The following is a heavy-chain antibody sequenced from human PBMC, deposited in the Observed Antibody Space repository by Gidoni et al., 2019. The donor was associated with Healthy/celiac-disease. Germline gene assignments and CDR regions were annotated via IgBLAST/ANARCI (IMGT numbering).Heavy chain of an antibody. Sequence: EVQLVESGGGLVQPGGSLRLSCAASGFTFSSYSMNWVRQAPGKGLEWVSYISSSSSTIYYADSVKGRFTISRDNAKNSLYLQMNSLRAEDTAVYYCARDDPIAAASVDYWGQGTLVTVSS. CDR1: GFTFSSYS. V-gene: IGHV3-48*04. J-gene: IGHJ4*02. CDR3: ARDDPIAAASVDY. D-gene: IGHD6-13*01. CDR2: ISSSSSTI.